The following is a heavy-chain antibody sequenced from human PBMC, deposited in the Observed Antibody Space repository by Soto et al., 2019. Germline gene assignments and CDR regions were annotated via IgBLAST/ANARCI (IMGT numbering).Heavy chain of an antibody. V-gene: IGHV3-33*01. CDR3: ARDVSAVVVAAAFDY. J-gene: IGHJ4*02. Sequence: QVQLVESGGGVVQPGRSPRLSCAASGFTFSSYGMHWVRQAPGKGLEWVAVIWYDGSNKYYADSVKGRFTISRDNSKNTLYLQMNSLRAEDTAVYYCARDVSAVVVAAAFDYWGQGTLVTVSS. CDR1: GFTFSSYG. D-gene: IGHD2-15*01. CDR2: IWYDGSNK.